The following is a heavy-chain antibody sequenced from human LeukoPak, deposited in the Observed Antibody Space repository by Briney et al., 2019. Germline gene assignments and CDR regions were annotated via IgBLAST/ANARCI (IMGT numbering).Heavy chain of an antibody. CDR1: GGSFSGYY. CDR3: ARAIHCSGGSCYSFWFDP. D-gene: IGHD2-15*01. J-gene: IGHJ5*02. CDR2: INHSGST. V-gene: IGHV4-34*01. Sequence: SETLSLTCAVYGGSFSGYYWSWIRQPPGKGLEWIGEINHSGSTNYNPSLKSRVTISVDTSKKQFSLKLSSVTAADTAVYYCARAIHCSGGSCYSFWFDPWGQGTLVTVSS.